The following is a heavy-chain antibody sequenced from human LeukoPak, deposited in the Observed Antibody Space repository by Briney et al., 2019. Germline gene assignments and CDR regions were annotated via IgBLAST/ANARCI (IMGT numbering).Heavy chain of an antibody. V-gene: IGHV4-61*10. CDR2: IYYSGNT. CDR3: AGAREFSSSSGRAYYFDF. J-gene: IGHJ4*02. CDR1: GGSISSSSYY. Sequence: SETLSLTCTVSGGSISSSSYYWGWIRQPAGKGLEWIGYIYYSGNTNSNPSLKSRVTISVDTSKNQFSLKLRSVTAADTAVYYCAGAREFSSSSGRAYYFDFWGQGTLVAVSS. D-gene: IGHD6-6*01.